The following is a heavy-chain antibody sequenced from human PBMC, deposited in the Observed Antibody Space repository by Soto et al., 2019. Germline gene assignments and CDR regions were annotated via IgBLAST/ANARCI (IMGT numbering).Heavy chain of an antibody. V-gene: IGHV4-31*03. J-gene: IGHJ6*02. CDR3: ARDFFSGLRDYYYGMDV. CDR1: GGSISSGCYY. Sequence: PSETLSLTCTVSGGSISSGCYYWSWIRQHPGKGLEWIGYIYYSGSTYYNPSLKSRVTISVDTSKDQFSLKLSSVTAADTAVYYCARDFFSGLRDYYYGMDVWGQGTTVTVSS. CDR2: IYYSGST.